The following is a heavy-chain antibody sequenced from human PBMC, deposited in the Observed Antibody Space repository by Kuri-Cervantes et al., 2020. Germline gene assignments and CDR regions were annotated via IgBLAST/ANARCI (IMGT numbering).Heavy chain of an antibody. CDR2: ISSSSSYI. Sequence: GGSLRLSCAASGFTFSSYSTNWVRQAPGKGLEWVSSISSSSSYIFYADSVKGRFTISRDNAKNSLSLQMNSLRAEDTAVYYCARGHFWIHYPDYWGQGTLVTVSS. V-gene: IGHV3-21*01. CDR1: GFTFSSYS. D-gene: IGHD3-3*02. J-gene: IGHJ4*02. CDR3: ARGHFWIHYPDY.